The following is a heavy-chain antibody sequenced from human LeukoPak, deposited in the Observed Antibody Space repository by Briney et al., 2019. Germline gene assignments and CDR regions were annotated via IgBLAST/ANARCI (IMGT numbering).Heavy chain of an antibody. CDR2: IYYSGST. D-gene: IGHD3-10*01. CDR1: GGSISSYY. Sequence: SETLSLTCSVSGGSISSYYWSWIRQPPGKGLEWIGYIYYSGSTNYNPSLESRVTISVDTSKNQFSLELTSVTAADTAVYYCAREDYGSGRGNDYWGQGTLVTVSS. V-gene: IGHV4-59*01. J-gene: IGHJ4*02. CDR3: AREDYGSGRGNDY.